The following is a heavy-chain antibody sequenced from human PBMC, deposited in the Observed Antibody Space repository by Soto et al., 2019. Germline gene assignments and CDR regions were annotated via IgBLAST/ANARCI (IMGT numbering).Heavy chain of an antibody. J-gene: IGHJ4*02. V-gene: IGHV4-31*03. D-gene: IGHD3-22*01. CDR2: IYYSGST. CDR3: ARGGGENYYDSSGYYSVLDY. CDR1: GGSISSGGYY. Sequence: QVQLQESGPGLVKPSQTLSLTCTVSGGSISSGGYYWSWIRQHPGKGLEWIGYIYYSGSTYYNPSLKSRVTISVDTAKNQFSLKLSSVTAADTAVYYCARGGGENYYDSSGYYSVLDYWGQGTLVTVSS.